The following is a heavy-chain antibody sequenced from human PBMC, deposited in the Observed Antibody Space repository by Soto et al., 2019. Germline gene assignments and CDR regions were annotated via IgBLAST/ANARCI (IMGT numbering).Heavy chain of an antibody. CDR3: ARENLVVATGVIRKYYGMDV. Sequence: QEQLVQSGAEVKKPGASVKASCKASGNTFTRYYFYWVRQAPGQGLECMGIINPSVGSTTYAQKFQGRVTMTRDMATITVYMNLSSLRFEDTAVYYCARENLVVATGVIRKYYGMDVWVQGTTVTVSS. V-gene: IGHV1-46*01. CDR2: INPSVGST. J-gene: IGHJ6*02. CDR1: GNTFTRYY. D-gene: IGHD2-2*01.